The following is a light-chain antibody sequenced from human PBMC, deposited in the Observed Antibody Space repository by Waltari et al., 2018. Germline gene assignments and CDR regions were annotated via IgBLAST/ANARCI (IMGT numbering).Light chain of an antibody. V-gene: IGKV3-11*01. CDR2: DAS. CDR1: QSVSSN. CDR3: QHRSNWPLT. J-gene: IGKJ4*01. Sequence: EIVLTQSPAPLSLSPGERATLSCRASQSVSSNLAWYQQKPGQAPRLLIYDASNRATGIPARFSGSGSGTDFTLTISSLEPEDFALYYCQHRSNWPLTFGGGTKVEIK.